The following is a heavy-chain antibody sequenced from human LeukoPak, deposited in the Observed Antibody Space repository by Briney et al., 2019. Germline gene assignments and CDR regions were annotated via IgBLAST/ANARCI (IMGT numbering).Heavy chain of an antibody. J-gene: IGHJ4*02. CDR1: GFTFSYYW. V-gene: IGHV3-74*01. D-gene: IGHD3-9*01. CDR3: VRSYRDLTGYYNHFDY. CDR2: INSEGTST. Sequence: GGSLRLSCAASGFTFSYYWMHWVRQAPGKGRVWVSRINSEGTSTSFADSVKGRFTVSRDNAKNTLYLQMNSLRPEDTAVYYCVRSYRDLTGYYNHFDYWGQGNLVTVSS.